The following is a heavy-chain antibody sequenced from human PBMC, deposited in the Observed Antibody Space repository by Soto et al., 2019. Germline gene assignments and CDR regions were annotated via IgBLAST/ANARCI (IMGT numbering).Heavy chain of an antibody. CDR3: ARQGKDELLLKRKGYYYYMDV. J-gene: IGHJ6*03. V-gene: IGHV4-39*01. CDR1: GGSISSSSYY. Sequence: SETLSLTCTVSGGSISSSSYYWGWIRQPPGKGLEWIGSIYYSGSTYYNPSLKRRVTISVDTSKNQFSLKLSSVTAADTAVYYCARQGKDELLLKRKGYYYYMDVWGKGTTVTVSS. D-gene: IGHD2-15*01. CDR2: IYYSGST.